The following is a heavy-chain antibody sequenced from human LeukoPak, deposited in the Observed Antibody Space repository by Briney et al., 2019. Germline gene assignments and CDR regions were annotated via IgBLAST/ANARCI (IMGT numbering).Heavy chain of an antibody. CDR1: AGTFSSYA. V-gene: IGHV1-69*05. J-gene: IGHJ6*03. CDR2: IIPIFGTA. D-gene: IGHD2-2*01. CDR3: ARGNERDCSSTSCYGRMDYYYYMDV. Sequence: SVKVSCKAAAGTFSSYAISWVRQAPGQGLEWMGGIIPIFGTANYAQKFQGRVTITTDESTSTAYMELSSLRSEDTAVYYCARGNERDCSSTSCYGRMDYYYYMDVWGKGTTVTVPS.